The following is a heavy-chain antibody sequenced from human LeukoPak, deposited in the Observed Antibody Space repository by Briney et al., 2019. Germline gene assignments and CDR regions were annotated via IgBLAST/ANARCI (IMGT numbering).Heavy chain of an antibody. Sequence: SETLSLTCAVYGGSFSGYYWSWIRQPPGKGLEWIGEINHSGSTNYNPSLKSRVTISVDTSKNQFSLKLSSVTAADTAVYYCAGRIMITFGGVIDPHDYWGQGTLVTVSS. CDR1: GGSFSGYY. J-gene: IGHJ4*02. CDR3: AGRIMITFGGVIDPHDY. CDR2: INHSGST. V-gene: IGHV4-34*01. D-gene: IGHD3-16*02.